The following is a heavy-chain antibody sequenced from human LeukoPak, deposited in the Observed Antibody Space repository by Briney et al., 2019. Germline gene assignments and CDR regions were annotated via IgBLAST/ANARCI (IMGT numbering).Heavy chain of an antibody. Sequence: ASVKVSCKASGYTFTDYYMHWVRQAPGQGFEWMGWINPNDGDTNYAQKFQGRVTMTRDTSISTAHMEVSRLRSDDTAVYYCARANFLYCSSSTCLFNYWGQGTLVTVSS. CDR2: INPNDGDT. CDR3: ARANFLYCSSSTCLFNY. V-gene: IGHV1-2*02. D-gene: IGHD2-2*01. CDR1: GYTFTDYY. J-gene: IGHJ4*02.